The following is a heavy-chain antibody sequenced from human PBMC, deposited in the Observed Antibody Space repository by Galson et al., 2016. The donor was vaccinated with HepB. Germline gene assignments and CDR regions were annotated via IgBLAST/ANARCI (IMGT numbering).Heavy chain of an antibody. CDR1: GFTFFNYG. CDR2: IKSKNDGGTT. J-gene: IGHJ4*02. Sequence: SLRLSCAASGFTFFNYGMHWVRQAPGKGLEWVGRIKSKNDGGTTEYAVPVKGRFSISRDDSKNTLFLQINSLKTEDTAVYYCTTFGGSGNYWESVFHSWGQGTLVIVSS. D-gene: IGHD3-10*01. CDR3: TTFGGSGNYWESVFHS. V-gene: IGHV3-15*01.